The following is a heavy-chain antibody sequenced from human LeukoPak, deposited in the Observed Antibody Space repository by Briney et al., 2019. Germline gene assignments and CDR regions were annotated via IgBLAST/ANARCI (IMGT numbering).Heavy chain of an antibody. CDR1: GFTFSSYA. Sequence: GGSLRLSCAASGFTFSSYAMSWVRRAPGKGLGGVSAISGSGGSTYYAGSVKGRFTISRDNSRNTLYLQMNSLRAEDTAVYYCAKTPIGVFNSYGDYWGQGTLVTVSS. CDR3: AKTPIGVFNSYGDY. D-gene: IGHD3-22*01. V-gene: IGHV3-23*01. J-gene: IGHJ4*02. CDR2: ISGSGGST.